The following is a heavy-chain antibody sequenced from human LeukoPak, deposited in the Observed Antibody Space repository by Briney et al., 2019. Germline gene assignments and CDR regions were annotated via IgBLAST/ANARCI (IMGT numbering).Heavy chain of an antibody. J-gene: IGHJ4*02. CDR2: INPTGGST. CDR3: TTTLYSVGDGYNFGFDY. Sequence: ASVKVSCKASGYSFTAHYMHWVRQAPGQGLEWVGIINPTGGSTNYAQKFQGRVTMTRDTSTSTVYLDLSSLRSEDTAVYYCTTTLYSVGDGYNFGFDYWGQGALVTV. CDR1: GYSFTAHY. V-gene: IGHV1-46*01. D-gene: IGHD5-24*01.